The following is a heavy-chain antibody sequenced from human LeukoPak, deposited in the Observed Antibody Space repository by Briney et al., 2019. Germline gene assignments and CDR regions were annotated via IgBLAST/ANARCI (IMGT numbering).Heavy chain of an antibody. CDR3: ARDPDDYGDDGWFDP. Sequence: SLKLSCKASGYTSTGYYTHWVRQAPEQRREWIVWINPNSGGTNYAQKFQGRVTMTRDTSISTAYMELSRLRSDDTAVYYCARDPDDYGDDGWFDPWGQGTLVTVSS. J-gene: IGHJ5*02. D-gene: IGHD4-17*01. CDR2: INPNSGGT. CDR1: GYTSTGYY. V-gene: IGHV1-2*02.